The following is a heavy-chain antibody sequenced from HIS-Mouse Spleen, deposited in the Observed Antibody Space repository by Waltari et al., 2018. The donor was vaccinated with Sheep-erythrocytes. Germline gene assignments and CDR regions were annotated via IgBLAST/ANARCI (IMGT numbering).Heavy chain of an antibody. CDR1: GFTFSSYS. Sequence: AASGFTFSSYSMNWVRQAPGKGLEWVSSISSSSSYIYYADSWKGRFTISRDNAKNSLYLQMNSLRAEDTAVYYCARVASGATFDYWGQGTLVTVSS. CDR3: ARVASGATFDY. CDR2: ISSSSSYI. J-gene: IGHJ4*02. D-gene: IGHD1-26*01. V-gene: IGHV3-21*01.